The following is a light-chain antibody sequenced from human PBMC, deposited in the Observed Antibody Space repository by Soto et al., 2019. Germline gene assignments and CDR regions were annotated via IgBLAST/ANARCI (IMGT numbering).Light chain of an antibody. Sequence: DIQMTQSPSTLSAFVGDRVTITCRASQSIGRWLAWYQQKPGKAPKLLIYDASSLESRVPSRFSGSGSGTEFTLTISSLQPDDFATYYCQQYNSYWTFGQGTKVDIK. CDR1: QSIGRW. CDR2: DAS. CDR3: QQYNSYWT. V-gene: IGKV1-5*01. J-gene: IGKJ1*01.